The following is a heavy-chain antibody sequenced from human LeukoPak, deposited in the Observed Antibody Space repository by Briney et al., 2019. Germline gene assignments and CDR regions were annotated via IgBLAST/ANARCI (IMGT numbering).Heavy chain of an antibody. CDR1: GYTFTSYY. J-gene: IGHJ4*02. CDR3: ASGRVMPHSSAPCFDY. CDR2: INPSGGST. V-gene: IGHV1-46*01. D-gene: IGHD6-25*01. Sequence: GASVKVSCKASGYTFTSYYMHWLRQAPGQGLEWMGIINPSGGSTSYTQKFQGRVTMTRDMSTSTVYMKLSSLRSEDTAVYYCASGRVMPHSSAPCFDYWGQGTLVTVSS.